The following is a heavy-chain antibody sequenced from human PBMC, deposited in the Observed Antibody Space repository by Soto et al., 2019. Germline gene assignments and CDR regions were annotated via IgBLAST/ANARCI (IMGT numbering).Heavy chain of an antibody. V-gene: IGHV3-48*02. CDR3: ARVPLFGDPRDY. CDR1: GFTFSSYS. D-gene: IGHD2-21*01. CDR2: ISSSSSTI. J-gene: IGHJ4*02. Sequence: EVQLVESGGGLVQPGGSLRLSCAASGFTFSSYSMNWVRQAPGKGLEWVSYISSSSSTIYYADSVKGRFTISRDNAKNSQYLQMKSLRDEDSAVYYCARVPLFGDPRDYWGQGTLVTVSS.